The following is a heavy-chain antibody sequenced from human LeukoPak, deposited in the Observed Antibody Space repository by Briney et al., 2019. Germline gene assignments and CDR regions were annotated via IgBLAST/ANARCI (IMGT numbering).Heavy chain of an antibody. J-gene: IGHJ2*01. CDR1: GFTFSIYW. CDR2: IKQDGSEK. V-gene: IGHV3-7*01. D-gene: IGHD6-13*01. CDR3: ARDGTWDWYSSSWFSYLNWYFDL. Sequence: PGGSLRLSCAASGFTFSIYWMSWVRQAPGKGLEWVANIKQDGSEKYYVDSVKGRFTIPRDNAKNSLYLQMNSLRAEDTAVYYCARDGTWDWYSSSWFSYLNWYFDLWGRGTLVTVSS.